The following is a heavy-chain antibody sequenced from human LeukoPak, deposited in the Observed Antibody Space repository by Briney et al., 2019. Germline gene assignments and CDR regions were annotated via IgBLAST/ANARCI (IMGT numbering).Heavy chain of an antibody. V-gene: IGHV3-11*01. J-gene: IGHJ3*02. CDR2: TSPSGGTI. CDR1: GFTFSDYY. Sequence: GGSLRLSCAASGFTFSDYYMSWIRQAPETGLEWLSYTSPSGGTIYYTDSVKGRFTMSRDNAQNALYLEINSLRAEDTAVYYCAREKKTEWTTGAFDMWGQGTMVIVSS. CDR3: AREKKTEWTTGAFDM. D-gene: IGHD3-3*01.